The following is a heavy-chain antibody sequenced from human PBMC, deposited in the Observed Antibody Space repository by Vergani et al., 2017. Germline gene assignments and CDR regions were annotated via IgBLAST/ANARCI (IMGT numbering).Heavy chain of an antibody. V-gene: IGHV3-30-3*01. CDR3: ARDLYGDYALDY. D-gene: IGHD4-17*01. CDR2: ISYDGSNK. J-gene: IGHJ4*02. CDR1: GFTFSSYA. Sequence: QVQLVESGGGVVQPGRSLRLSCAASGFTFSSYAMHWVRQAPGKGLEWVAVISYDGSNKYYADSVKGRFTISRDNSKNTLYLQMNSLRAEDTAVYYCARDLYGDYALDYWGQGTLVTVSS.